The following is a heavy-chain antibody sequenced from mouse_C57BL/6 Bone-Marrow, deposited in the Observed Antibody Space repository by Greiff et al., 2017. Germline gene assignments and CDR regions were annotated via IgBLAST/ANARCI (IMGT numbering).Heavy chain of an antibody. CDR3: ARANWDVDFDY. CDR2: IYPGGGYT. Sequence: QVQLKESGAELVRPGTSVKMSCKAYEYTFPNYWIGWAKQRPGHGLEWIGDIYPGGGYTNYNETFKGKATLTADKSSSTAYMQFSSLSSEDSAIYYCARANWDVDFDYWGQGTTLTVSS. D-gene: IGHD4-1*02. CDR1: EYTFPNYW. J-gene: IGHJ2*01. V-gene: IGHV1-63*01.